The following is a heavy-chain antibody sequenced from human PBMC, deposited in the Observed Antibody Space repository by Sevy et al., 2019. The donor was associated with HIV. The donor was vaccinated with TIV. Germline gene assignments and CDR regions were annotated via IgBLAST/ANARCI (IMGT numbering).Heavy chain of an antibody. Sequence: SETLSLTCTVSGGSISSYYWSWIRQPPGKGLEWIGYIYYSGSTNYIPSLKSRVTISVDTSKNQFSLKLSSVTAADTAVYYCARAIGQDYGDPYYFDYWGQGTLVTVSS. D-gene: IGHD4-17*01. CDR2: IYYSGST. CDR3: ARAIGQDYGDPYYFDY. V-gene: IGHV4-59*01. CDR1: GGSISSYY. J-gene: IGHJ4*02.